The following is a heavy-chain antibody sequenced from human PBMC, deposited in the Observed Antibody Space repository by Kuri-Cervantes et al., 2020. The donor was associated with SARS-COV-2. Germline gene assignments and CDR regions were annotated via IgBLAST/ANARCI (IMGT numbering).Heavy chain of an antibody. CDR1: GFTFSSYA. CDR3: AGGRFCFDY. Sequence: GESLKISCAASGFTFSSYAMSWVRQAPGKGLEWVANIKQDGSEKYYVDSVKGRFTISRDNAKNSLYLQMNSLRAEDTAVYYCAGGRFCFDYWGQGTLVTVSS. D-gene: IGHD3-3*01. V-gene: IGHV3-7*01. J-gene: IGHJ4*02. CDR2: IKQDGSEK.